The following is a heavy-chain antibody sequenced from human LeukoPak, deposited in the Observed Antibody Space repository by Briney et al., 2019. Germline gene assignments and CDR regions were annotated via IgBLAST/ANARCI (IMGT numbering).Heavy chain of an antibody. CDR2: IKQDGSEK. V-gene: IGHV3-7*01. CDR1: GFTFSSYW. Sequence: GGSLRLSCAASGFTFSSYWMSWVRQAPGKGLEWVANIKQDGSEKYYVDSVKGRFTISRDNAKNSLYLQRNSLRAEDTAVYYCARFSPEVTSAYYYYGMDVWGQGTTVTVSS. D-gene: IGHD3-16*01. CDR3: ARFSPEVTSAYYYYGMDV. J-gene: IGHJ6*02.